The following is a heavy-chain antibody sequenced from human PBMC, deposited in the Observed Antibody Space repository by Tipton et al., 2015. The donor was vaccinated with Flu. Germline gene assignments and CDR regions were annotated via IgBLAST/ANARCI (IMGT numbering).Heavy chain of an antibody. CDR3: ARGLGYYDSSGYYAFDI. J-gene: IGHJ3*02. CDR1: GGTCSSYA. D-gene: IGHD3-22*01. CDR2: IIPIFGTA. Sequence: QVQLVQSGPEVKKPGSSVKVSCKASGGTCSSYAISWVRQAPGQGLEWMGGIIPIFGTANYAQKFQGRVTITADESTSTAYMELSSLRSEDTAVYYCARGLGYYDSSGYYAFDIWGQGTMVTVSS. V-gene: IGHV1-69*01.